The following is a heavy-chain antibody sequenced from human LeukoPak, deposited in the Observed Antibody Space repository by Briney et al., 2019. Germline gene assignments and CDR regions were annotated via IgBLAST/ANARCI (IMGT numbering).Heavy chain of an antibody. CDR3: AHRLILWFGEGRDTFDI. J-gene: IGHJ3*02. D-gene: IGHD3-10*01. V-gene: IGHV2-5*02. CDR2: IYWDDAK. CDR1: GFSLTTSGVG. Sequence: SGPTLVNPTQTLTLTCTFSGFSLTTSGVGVGWIRQPPGKALEWLALIYWDDAKRYSPSLKSRLTNTKDTSKNQVVLTMTNMDPVDTATYFCAHRLILWFGEGRDTFDIWGQGTMVTVSS.